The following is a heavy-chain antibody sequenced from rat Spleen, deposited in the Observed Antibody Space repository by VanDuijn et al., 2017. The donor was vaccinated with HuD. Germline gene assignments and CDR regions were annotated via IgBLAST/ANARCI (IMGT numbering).Heavy chain of an antibody. CDR1: GFSLTSNG. CDR2: MNYNGDT. J-gene: IGHJ3*01. Sequence: QVQLKESGPGLVQPSQTLSLTCTVSGFSLTSNGLSWVRQPPGKGLEWMGRMNYNGDTSYNSALKSRLSISRDTSKNQVFLKMNSLQTEDTAIYFCTSPFRWFAYWGQGTLVTVSS. CDR3: TSPFRWFAY. V-gene: IGHV2-63*01.